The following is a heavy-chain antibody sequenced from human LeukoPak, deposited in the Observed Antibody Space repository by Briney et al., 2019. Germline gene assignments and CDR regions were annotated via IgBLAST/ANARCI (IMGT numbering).Heavy chain of an antibody. CDR2: IYYSGST. V-gene: IGHV4-39*07. D-gene: IGHD3-3*01. CDR1: GGSISSSSYY. J-gene: IGHJ4*02. Sequence: PSETLSLTCTVPGGSISSSSYYWGWIRQPPGKGLEWIGSIYYSGSTYYNPSLKSRVTISVDTSKNQFSLKLSSVTAADTAVYYCARDRAANYDFWSGHAAAGAPFDYWGQGTLVTVSS. CDR3: ARDRAANYDFWSGHAAAGAPFDY.